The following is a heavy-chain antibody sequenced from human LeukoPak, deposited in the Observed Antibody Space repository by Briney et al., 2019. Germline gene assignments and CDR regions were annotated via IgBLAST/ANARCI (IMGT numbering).Heavy chain of an antibody. CDR1: GYTFTSYG. Sequence: GASVKVSCKASGYTFTSYGISWVRQAPGQGLEWMGWISAYNGNTNYAQKLQGRVTMTTDTSTSTDYLELRSLRSDDTAVDYCAIVTYYYDSSGYLDYWGQGTLVTVSS. D-gene: IGHD3-22*01. CDR3: AIVTYYYDSSGYLDY. J-gene: IGHJ4*02. CDR2: ISAYNGNT. V-gene: IGHV1-18*01.